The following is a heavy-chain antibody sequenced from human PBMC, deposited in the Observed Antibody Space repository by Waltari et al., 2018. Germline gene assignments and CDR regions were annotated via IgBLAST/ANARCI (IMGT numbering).Heavy chain of an antibody. Sequence: QVQLVQSGAEVKKPGSSVKVSCKASGGTFSSYAINWVRQAPGQGLEWMGMIIPILGIANYAQKFQGRVTITADKSTSTAYMELSSLRSEDTAVYYCARVGSSGFLDPWGQGTLVTVSS. CDR1: GGTFSSYA. CDR2: IIPILGIA. J-gene: IGHJ5*02. D-gene: IGHD6-19*01. CDR3: ARVGSSGFLDP. V-gene: IGHV1-69*09.